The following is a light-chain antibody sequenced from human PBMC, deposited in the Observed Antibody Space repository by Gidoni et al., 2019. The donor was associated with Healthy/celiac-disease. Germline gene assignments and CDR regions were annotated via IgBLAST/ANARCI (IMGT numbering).Light chain of an antibody. CDR1: SSNIGSNY. V-gene: IGLV1-47*01. CDR3: AAWDDSLSGVV. Sequence: QSVLTHPPSASGTPGQRVTISCSGSSSNIGSNYVYWYQQLPGTAPKLLSYSNNQLPSGVPDRFSGSKSGTSASLAISRLRSEDEADYYCAAWDDSLSGVVFGGGTKLTVL. J-gene: IGLJ2*01. CDR2: SNN.